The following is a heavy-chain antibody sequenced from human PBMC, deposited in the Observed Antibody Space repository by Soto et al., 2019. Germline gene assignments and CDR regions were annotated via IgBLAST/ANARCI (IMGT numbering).Heavy chain of an antibody. Sequence: EVQLVESGGGLVKPGGSLRLSCAASGFTFSNAWMNWVRQAPGKGLEWVGRIKSKTDGGTTDYAAPVKGRFTISRDDSKNTLYLQMNSLKTEDTALYYCTTDPLYSSSWQIIDYWGQGTLVTVSS. CDR3: TTDPLYSSSWQIIDY. CDR1: GFTFSNAW. CDR2: IKSKTDGGTT. D-gene: IGHD6-13*01. V-gene: IGHV3-15*07. J-gene: IGHJ4*02.